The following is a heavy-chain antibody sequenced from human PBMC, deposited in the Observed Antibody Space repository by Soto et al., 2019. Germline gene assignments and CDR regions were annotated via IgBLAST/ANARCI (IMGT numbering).Heavy chain of an antibody. J-gene: IGHJ4*02. Sequence: PGESLKISCKGSGYRFTNYWIGWVRQMPGKGLEWMGIIYPGDSDTRYSPSFQGQVTISADKSINTAYLQWSSLKASDTAVYYCARHRNYDILTGHPDYWGQGTLVTVSS. D-gene: IGHD3-9*01. CDR1: GYRFTNYW. CDR3: ARHRNYDILTGHPDY. CDR2: IYPGDSDT. V-gene: IGHV5-51*01.